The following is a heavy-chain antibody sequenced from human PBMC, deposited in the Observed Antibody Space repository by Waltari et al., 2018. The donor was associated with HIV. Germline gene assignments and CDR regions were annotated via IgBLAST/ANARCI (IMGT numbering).Heavy chain of an antibody. CDR3: ARDGLRYSGTFYSDY. CDR1: GYTFLSYG. CDR2: ISTYNANT. D-gene: IGHD1-26*01. J-gene: IGHJ4*02. V-gene: IGHV1-18*01. Sequence: QVHLVQSGAEMKKPGASVKVSCKASGYTFLSYGISWVRQAPGHGLEWMVWISTYNANTNYAQSLQGRVTMTTDTSTTTAYMELRSLTSDDTAVYYCARDGLRYSGTFYSDYWGQGTLVTVSS.